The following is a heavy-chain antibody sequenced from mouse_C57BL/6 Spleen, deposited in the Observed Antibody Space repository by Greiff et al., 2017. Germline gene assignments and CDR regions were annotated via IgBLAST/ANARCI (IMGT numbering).Heavy chain of an antibody. CDR3: ARDYDRYFDV. D-gene: IGHD2-4*01. Sequence: SGPELVKPGASVKISCKASGYAFSSSWMNWVKQRPGKGLEWIGRIYPGDGDTNYNGKFKGKATLTADKSSSTAYMQLSSLTSEDSAVYFCARDYDRYFDVWGTGTTVTVSA. CDR2: IYPGDGDT. V-gene: IGHV1-82*01. J-gene: IGHJ1*03. CDR1: GYAFSSSW.